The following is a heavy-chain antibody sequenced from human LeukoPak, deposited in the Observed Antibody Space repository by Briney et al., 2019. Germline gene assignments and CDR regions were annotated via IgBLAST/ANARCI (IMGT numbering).Heavy chain of an antibody. Sequence: PGGSLRLSCAAPGFTVSSNYMSWVRQAPGKGPDWVSVIYSGGDAFHADSVKGRFTISRDNSKNTLYLQMNSLRAEDTAVYYCSKHSSSWFYFDYWGQGTLVTVSS. J-gene: IGHJ4*02. CDR1: GFTVSSNY. CDR3: SKHSSSWFYFDY. V-gene: IGHV3-66*01. D-gene: IGHD6-13*01. CDR2: IYSGGDA.